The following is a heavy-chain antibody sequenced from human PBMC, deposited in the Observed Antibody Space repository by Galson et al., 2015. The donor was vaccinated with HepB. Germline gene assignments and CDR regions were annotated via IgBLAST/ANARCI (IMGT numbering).Heavy chain of an antibody. CDR1: GFTFSNYA. D-gene: IGHD6-19*01. V-gene: IGHV3-49*03. Sequence: SLRLSCAASGFTFSNYAMSWFRQAPGKGLEWVGFIRSKAYGGTTEYAASVKGRFTISRDDSKSIAYLQMNSLKTEDTAVYYCTRVPYSSGWNFDYWGQGTLVTVSS. J-gene: IGHJ4*02. CDR2: IRSKAYGGTT. CDR3: TRVPYSSGWNFDY.